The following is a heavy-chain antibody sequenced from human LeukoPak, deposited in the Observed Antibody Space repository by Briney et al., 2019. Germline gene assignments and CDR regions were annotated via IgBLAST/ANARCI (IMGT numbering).Heavy chain of an antibody. CDR1: GYSISSGYY. CDR2: IYHSGST. D-gene: IGHD6-13*01. CDR3: ARSRSSPPRFDP. V-gene: IGHV4-38-2*02. Sequence: SETLSLTCTVSGYSISSGYYWGWLRQPPGKGLEWIGSIYHSGSTYYNPSLKSRVTISVDTSKNQFSLKLSSVTAADTAVYYCARSRSSPPRFDPWGQGTLVTVSS. J-gene: IGHJ5*02.